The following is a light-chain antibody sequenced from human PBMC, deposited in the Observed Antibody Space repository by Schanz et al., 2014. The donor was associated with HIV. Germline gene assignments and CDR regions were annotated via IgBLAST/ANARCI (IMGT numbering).Light chain of an antibody. CDR3: SSYTSSSTPL. CDR1: SSDVGNYNL. CDR2: EVN. V-gene: IGLV2-14*02. J-gene: IGLJ2*01. Sequence: QSALTQPPSVSGSPGQSITISCTGSSSDVGNYNLVSWFQQHPGKAPKLMIYEVNKRPSGVPDRFSGSKSGNTASLTVSGLQAEDEADYYCSSYTSSSTPLFGGGTKLTVL.